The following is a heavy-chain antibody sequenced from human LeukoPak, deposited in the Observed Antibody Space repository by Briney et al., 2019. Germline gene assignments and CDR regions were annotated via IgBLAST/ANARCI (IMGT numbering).Heavy chain of an antibody. CDR2: IYYSGST. CDR3: ARVTSGYYTTDAFDI. Sequence: PSQTLSLTCAVSGGSISSGDYYWSWIRQPPGKGLEWIGYIYYSGSTYYNPSLKSRVTISVDTSKNQFSLKLSSVTAADTAVYYCARVTSGYYTTDAFDIWAKGQWSPSLQ. V-gene: IGHV4-30-4*01. D-gene: IGHD3-3*01. CDR1: GGSISSGDYY. J-gene: IGHJ3*02.